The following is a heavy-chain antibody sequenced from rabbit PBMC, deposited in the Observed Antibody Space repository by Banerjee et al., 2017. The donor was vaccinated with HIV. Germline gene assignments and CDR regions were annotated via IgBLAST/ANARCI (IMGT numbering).Heavy chain of an antibody. V-gene: IGHV1S40*01. CDR1: GFSFSSSYY. Sequence: QSLEESGGDLVKPGASLTLTCTASGFSFSSSYYMCWVRQAPGKGLEWIACIYAGSSGSTYYASWAKGRFTISKTSSTTVTLQMTSLTAADTATYFCAKYSSYYTTFNLWGQGTLVTVS. CDR3: AKYSSYYTTFNL. CDR2: IYAGSSGST. J-gene: IGHJ4*01. D-gene: IGHD8-1*01.